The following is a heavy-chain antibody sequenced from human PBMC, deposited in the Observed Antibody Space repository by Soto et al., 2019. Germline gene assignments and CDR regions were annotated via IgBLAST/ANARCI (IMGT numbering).Heavy chain of an antibody. D-gene: IGHD3-16*01. J-gene: IGHJ1*01. CDR2: ISGSGDKT. CDR1: GFTFNSYA. Sequence: EVQLLQSGGGLAQPGTSLRLSCAASGFTFNSYAMTWVRQAPGKGLEWVSTISGSGDKTDYADSVKGRFRVSRANSKDTKYLQMESLRADATDTDHCARESKSYGGQHFQYWGQGTLVTVSS. V-gene: IGHV3-23*01. CDR3: ARESKSYGGQHFQY.